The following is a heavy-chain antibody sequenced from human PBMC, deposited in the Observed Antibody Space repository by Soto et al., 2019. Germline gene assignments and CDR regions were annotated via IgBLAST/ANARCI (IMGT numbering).Heavy chain of an antibody. J-gene: IGHJ6*02. V-gene: IGHV4-31*01. CDR1: GGSISSGGYY. CDR3: ARIAIFGLVPTTSGMDV. Sequence: QVPLQESGPGLVKPSQTLSLTCTVSGGSISSGGYYWSWIRQHPGKGLEWIGYLYYSGSTYYNPSLMSPVKLSIVTTKINFSLKLSTVTAADTAVYYCARIAIFGLVPTTSGMDVWGRGNTVTVCS. CDR2: LYYSGST. D-gene: IGHD3-3*01.